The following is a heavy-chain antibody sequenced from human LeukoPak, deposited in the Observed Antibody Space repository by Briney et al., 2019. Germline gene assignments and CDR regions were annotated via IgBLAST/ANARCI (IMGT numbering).Heavy chain of an antibody. CDR3: ARVPSHYYYYYMDV. CDR1: GYTFTGYY. Sequence: ASVKVSCKASGYTFTGYYMHWVRQAPGQGLEWMGWINPNSGGTNYAQKFQGRVTMTRDTSISTAYMELSRLRSDDTAVYYCARVPSHYYYYYMDVWGKGTTVTVSS. V-gene: IGHV1-2*02. J-gene: IGHJ6*03. CDR2: INPNSGGT.